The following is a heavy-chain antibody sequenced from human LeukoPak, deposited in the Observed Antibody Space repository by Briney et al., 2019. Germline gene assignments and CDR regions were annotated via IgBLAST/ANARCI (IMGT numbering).Heavy chain of an antibody. D-gene: IGHD6-19*01. CDR3: AKAVAGPNTAFDI. V-gene: IGHV3-30*18. Sequence: PGRSLRLSCAASGYTFSSYAMHWVRQAPGKGLEWVALISSDGSNKYYADSVKGRITISRDNSKNTLYLEMNSLRAEDTAVYYCAKAVAGPNTAFDIWGQGTMVTVSS. J-gene: IGHJ3*02. CDR2: ISSDGSNK. CDR1: GYTFSSYA.